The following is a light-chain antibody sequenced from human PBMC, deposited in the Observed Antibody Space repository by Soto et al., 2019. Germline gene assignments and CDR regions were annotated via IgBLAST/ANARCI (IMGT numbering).Light chain of an antibody. Sequence: EIVLTQSPGTLSLFPGERATLSCRASQSVNSNYLAWYQQKPGQAPRLLIYGASTRATGIPDRFSGSGSGTDFTLTISRLEPEDFAVYYCQQYGSSLFTFGPGTKVDIK. CDR2: GAS. CDR1: QSVNSNY. CDR3: QQYGSSLFT. V-gene: IGKV3-20*01. J-gene: IGKJ3*01.